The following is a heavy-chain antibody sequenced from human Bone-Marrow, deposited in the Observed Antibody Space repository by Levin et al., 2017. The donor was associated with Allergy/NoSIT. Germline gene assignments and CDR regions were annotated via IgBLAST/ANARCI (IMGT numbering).Heavy chain of an antibody. CDR3: ARETFFYGAGSTNYGMDV. D-gene: IGHD3-10*01. V-gene: IGHV3-30*04. CDR2: ISYDGSSK. Sequence: GGSLRLSCAASGFDFRSYALHWVRQAPGKGLEWLAMISYDGSSKYYAESLRGRFTVSKDNSKNMLHLQMSSLRGEDTAIYYCARETFFYGAGSTNYGMDVWGQGTTVTVSS. CDR1: GFDFRSYA. J-gene: IGHJ6*02.